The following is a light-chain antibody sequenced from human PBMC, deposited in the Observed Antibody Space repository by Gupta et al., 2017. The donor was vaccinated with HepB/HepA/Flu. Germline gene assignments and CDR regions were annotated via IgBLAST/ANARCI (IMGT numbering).Light chain of an antibody. J-gene: IGKJ1*01. Sequence: DIQMTQSPSSLSASVGDRVTITCRASQSISSYLNWYQQKPGKAPKLLIYAASSLQSGVPSRFSASGSGTDFTLTISRLQPEDFATYYCQQSYGTPLTFGQGTKVEIK. CDR1: QSISSY. CDR2: AAS. CDR3: QQSYGTPLT. V-gene: IGKV1-39*01.